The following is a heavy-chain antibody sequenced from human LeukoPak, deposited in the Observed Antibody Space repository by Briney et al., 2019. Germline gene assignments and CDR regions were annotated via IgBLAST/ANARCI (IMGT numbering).Heavy chain of an antibody. CDR2: IYYSGST. V-gene: IGHV4-59*01. J-gene: IGHJ6*04. CDR3: ARVDYYGSGSPSMDV. CDR1: GGSISGYY. D-gene: IGHD3-10*01. Sequence: PSETLSLTCTVSGGSISGYYWSWIRQPPGKGLEWIGYIYYSGSTNYNPSLKSRVTISVDTSKNQFSLKLSSVTAADTAVYYCARVDYYGSGSPSMDVWGKGTTVTVSS.